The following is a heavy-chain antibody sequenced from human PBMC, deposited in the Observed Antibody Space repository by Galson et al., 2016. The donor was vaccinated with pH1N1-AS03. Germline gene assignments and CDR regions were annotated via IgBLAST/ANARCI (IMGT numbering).Heavy chain of an antibody. V-gene: IGHV3-30*02. CDR1: GFTFRSFG. Sequence: SPRLSCAASGFTFRSFGMNWVRQAPGKGLEWVAFIRYDGRNKFYADSMKGRFTISRDNSKNTLYLQVNSLRTDDTAVYYCARAAYDRTEDYYSHFDKWGQGTLVTVSS. J-gene: IGHJ4*02. D-gene: IGHD3-22*01. CDR3: ARAAYDRTEDYYSHFDK. CDR2: IRYDGRNK.